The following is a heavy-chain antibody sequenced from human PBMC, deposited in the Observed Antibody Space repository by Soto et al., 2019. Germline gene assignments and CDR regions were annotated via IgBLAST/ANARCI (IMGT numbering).Heavy chain of an antibody. CDR3: ATDRRDSCGYYYIVCDC. V-gene: IGHV1-24*01. CDR1: GYTLTELS. CDR2: FDPEDGET. D-gene: IGHD3-22*01. Sequence: GASVKVSCKVSGYTLTELSMHWVRQAPGKGLEWMGGFDPEDGETIYAQKFQGRVTMTEDTSTDTANMELSSLRSEDTAVYYSATDRRDSCGYYYIVCDCWGQGTLVTVSS. J-gene: IGHJ4*02.